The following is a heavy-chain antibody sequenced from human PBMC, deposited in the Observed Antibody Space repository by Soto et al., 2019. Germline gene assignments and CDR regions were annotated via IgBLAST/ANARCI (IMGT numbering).Heavy chain of an antibody. CDR3: AKGRGQIWNVDY. J-gene: IGHJ4*01. Sequence: EVQLLESGGGSVQPGGSLRLSCVSSGFTFNNYAMHWVRRPPGKGLEWVSSISHSGGTTYYADSVKGRLAIARDSLLNTLYQQTNSLRAGDKAVYFCAKGRGQIWNVDYWGHGTLVTVSP. V-gene: IGHV3-23*01. CDR1: GFTFNNYA. D-gene: IGHD1-1*01. CDR2: ISHSGGTT.